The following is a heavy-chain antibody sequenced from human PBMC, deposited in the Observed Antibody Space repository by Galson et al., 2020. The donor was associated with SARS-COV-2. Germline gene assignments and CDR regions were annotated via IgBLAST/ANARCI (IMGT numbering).Heavy chain of an antibody. Sequence: SVKVSCKASGGTFSSSDVNWVRQAPGQGLEWLGGFIHVFHTATYAQKFQGRVKITADEPTTTAYMELTSLRSDDTAVYFCVRGEVQTLDCWGQGTLVTVSS. CDR3: VRGEVQTLDC. D-gene: IGHD1-1*01. V-gene: IGHV1-69*13. CDR1: GGTFSSSD. J-gene: IGHJ4*02. CDR2: FIHVFHTA.